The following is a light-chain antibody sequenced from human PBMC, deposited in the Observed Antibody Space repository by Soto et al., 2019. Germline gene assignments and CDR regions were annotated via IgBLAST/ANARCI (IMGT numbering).Light chain of an antibody. CDR2: AAS. Sequence: DIQMTQSPSSLSASVGDRVTITCRASQTISPFLNWYQQRPGKAPRLLIFAASTLQSGVPSRFSGSGSGTEFTLTNNSLQPEDFATYYCQQSYSNPLTFGQGTKLDLK. CDR3: QQSYSNPLT. CDR1: QTISPF. V-gene: IGKV1-39*01. J-gene: IGKJ2*01.